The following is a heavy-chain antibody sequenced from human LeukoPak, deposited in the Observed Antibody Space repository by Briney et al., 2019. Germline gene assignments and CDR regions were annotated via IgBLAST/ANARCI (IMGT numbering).Heavy chain of an antibody. Sequence: ASVKVSCKASGYTFTGYYIHWVRQAPGEGLEWMGWINPNTGGTNYAQKFQGRVTMTRDTSISTAYMELSRLRSDDTAVYYCARVDGPYSSSVGYWGQGTLVTVSS. CDR2: INPNTGGT. V-gene: IGHV1-2*02. D-gene: IGHD6-19*01. J-gene: IGHJ4*02. CDR1: GYTFTGYY. CDR3: ARVDGPYSSSVGY.